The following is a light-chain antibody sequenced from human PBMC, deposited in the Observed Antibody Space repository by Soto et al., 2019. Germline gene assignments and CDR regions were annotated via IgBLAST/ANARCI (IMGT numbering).Light chain of an antibody. CDR2: DVS. CDR1: SSDIGGYNY. J-gene: IGLJ2*01. Sequence: QSVLTQPRSVSGSPGQSVTISCTGTSSDIGGYNYVSWYQQHPGKVPKLMIYDVSKRPSGVPDRFSGSKPGNTASLTISGLQAEDDADYYCCSYAGSYTVVFGGGTKVTVL. V-gene: IGLV2-11*01. CDR3: CSYAGSYTVV.